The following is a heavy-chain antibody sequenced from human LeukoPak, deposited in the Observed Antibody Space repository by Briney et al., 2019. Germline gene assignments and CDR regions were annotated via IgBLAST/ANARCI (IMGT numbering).Heavy chain of an antibody. D-gene: IGHD5-18*01. J-gene: IGHJ4*02. V-gene: IGHV3-20*04. CDR2: INWNGGST. CDR3: ARPRGYSYGYIDY. Sequence: GGSLRLSCAASGFTFDDYGMSWVRQAPGKGLEWVSGINWNGGSTGYADSVKGRFTISRDNSKNTLYLQMNSLRAEDTAVYYCARPRGYSYGYIDYWGQGTLVTVSS. CDR1: GFTFDDYG.